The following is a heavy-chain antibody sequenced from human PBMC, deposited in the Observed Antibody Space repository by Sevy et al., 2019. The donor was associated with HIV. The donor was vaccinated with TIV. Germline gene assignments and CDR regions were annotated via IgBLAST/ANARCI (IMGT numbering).Heavy chain of an antibody. Sequence: GGALRLSCAASGFTVSSNYMSWVRQAPGKGLEWVSVIYSGGSTYYADSVKGRFTISRDNSKNTLYLQMNSLRAEDTAVYYCARGLYSYGYNYWGQGTLVTVSS. CDR2: IYSGGST. V-gene: IGHV3-53*01. D-gene: IGHD5-18*01. CDR1: GFTVSSNY. CDR3: ARGLYSYGYNY. J-gene: IGHJ4*02.